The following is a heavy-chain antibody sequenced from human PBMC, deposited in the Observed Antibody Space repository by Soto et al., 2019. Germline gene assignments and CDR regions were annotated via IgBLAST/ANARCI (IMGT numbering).Heavy chain of an antibody. Sequence: QVQLQQWGAGLLKPSETLSLTCAVYGGSFSGYYWSWIRQPPGKGLEWIGEINHSGSTNYNPSLKSRVTISVDTSKNQFSLKLSSVTAADTAVYYCVSLEDSGGIFDYWGQGTLVTVSS. CDR3: VSLEDSGGIFDY. J-gene: IGHJ4*02. D-gene: IGHD3-3*01. CDR1: GGSFSGYY. CDR2: INHSGST. V-gene: IGHV4-34*01.